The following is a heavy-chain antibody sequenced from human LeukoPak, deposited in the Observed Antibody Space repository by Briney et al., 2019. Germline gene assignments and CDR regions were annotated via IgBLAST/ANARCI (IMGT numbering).Heavy chain of an antibody. Sequence: SETLSLTCTVSGGSISNSGYYWGWIRQPPGKGLEWIGNIYYSGNTYYNPSPKSRVTMSVDASKNQFSLKLSSVTAADTAVYYCAKTYYYDPFDYWGQGTLVTVSS. D-gene: IGHD3-22*01. CDR1: GGSISNSGYY. CDR2: IYYSGNT. J-gene: IGHJ4*02. V-gene: IGHV4-39*01. CDR3: AKTYYYDPFDY.